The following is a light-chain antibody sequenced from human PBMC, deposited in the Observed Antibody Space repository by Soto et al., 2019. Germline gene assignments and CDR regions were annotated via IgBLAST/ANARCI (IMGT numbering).Light chain of an antibody. CDR2: GVT. CDR3: SSFTTSYVYV. CDR1: GSDIGADNY. Sequence: QSALTQPASVSGSPGQSITISCTGSGSDIGADNYVSWYQQHPGKAPKLLIHGVTRRPSGVSSRFSASKSAYTASLTISGLQAEDEANYYCSSFTTSYVYVFGPGTKVTVL. V-gene: IGLV2-14*03. J-gene: IGLJ1*01.